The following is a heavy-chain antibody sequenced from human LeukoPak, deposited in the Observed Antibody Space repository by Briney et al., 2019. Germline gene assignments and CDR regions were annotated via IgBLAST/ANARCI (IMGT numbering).Heavy chain of an antibody. CDR1: GFTVSSNY. CDR3: ARYASRYSGSHMDAFDI. D-gene: IGHD1-26*01. V-gene: IGHV3-53*01. J-gene: IGHJ3*02. CDR2: IYSGGST. Sequence: PGGSLRLSCAASGFTVSSNYMSWVRQAPGKGLEWVSVIYSGGSTYYADSVKGRFTISRDNSKNTLYLQMNSLRAEDTAVYYCARYASRYSGSHMDAFDIWGQGTMVTVSS.